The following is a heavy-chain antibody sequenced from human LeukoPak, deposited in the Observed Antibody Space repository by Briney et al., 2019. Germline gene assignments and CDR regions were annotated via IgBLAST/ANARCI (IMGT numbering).Heavy chain of an antibody. Sequence: SETLSLTCIVSGGSISSGDYYWSWIRQPPGKGLEWIGYIYYSGSTYYNPSLKSRVTISVDTSKNQFSLKLSSVTAADTAVYYCAREFVVVPAAMPAATYNWFDPWGQGTLVTVSS. V-gene: IGHV4-30-4*01. CDR2: IYYSGST. CDR1: GGSISSGDYY. CDR3: AREFVVVPAAMPAATYNWFDP. J-gene: IGHJ5*02. D-gene: IGHD2-2*01.